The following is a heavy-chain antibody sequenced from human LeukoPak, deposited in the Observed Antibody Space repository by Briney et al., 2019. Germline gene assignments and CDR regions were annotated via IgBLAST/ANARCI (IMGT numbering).Heavy chain of an antibody. V-gene: IGHV3-23*01. CDR3: AKALSESYYFDF. J-gene: IGHJ4*02. Sequence: GGSLRPSCAASGFTFSSNTMRWVRQAPGKGLEWVSTVSGSGGSTYYADSVKGRFTISRDNSKNTLYLQMNSLRAEDTAVYYCAKALSESYYFDFWGQGTLVTVSS. D-gene: IGHD1-26*01. CDR2: VSGSGGST. CDR1: GFTFSSNT.